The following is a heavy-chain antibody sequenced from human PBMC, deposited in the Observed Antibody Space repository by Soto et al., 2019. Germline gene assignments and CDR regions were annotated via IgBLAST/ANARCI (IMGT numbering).Heavy chain of an antibody. CDR3: AADATAWQQMVPSDY. CDR2: IAVGSGYT. D-gene: IGHD2-8*01. CDR1: GFTFTSSA. Sequence: SVKVSCKASGFTFTSSAFQWVRQARGQRLEWIGWIAVGSGYTNYAQRFQDRVALTRDMSTATTYMELSRLTSEDTAIYYCAADATAWQQMVPSDYWGQGTLVTVSS. J-gene: IGHJ4*02. V-gene: IGHV1-58*01.